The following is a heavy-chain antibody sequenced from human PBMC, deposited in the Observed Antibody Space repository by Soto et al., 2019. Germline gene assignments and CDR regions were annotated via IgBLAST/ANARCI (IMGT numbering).Heavy chain of an antibody. CDR3: AGSNYDILTGYTFRGLGHRYYYYYYYMDV. CDR2: IYYSGST. V-gene: IGHV4-31*03. Sequence: SETLSLTCTVSGGSISSGGYYWSWIRQHPGKGLEWIGYIYYSGSTYYNPSLKSRVTISVDTSKNQFSLKMGYVTAADTAVYYCAGSNYDILTGYTFRGLGHRYYYYYYYMDVWGKGTTVTVSS. D-gene: IGHD3-9*01. CDR1: GGSISSGGYY. J-gene: IGHJ6*03.